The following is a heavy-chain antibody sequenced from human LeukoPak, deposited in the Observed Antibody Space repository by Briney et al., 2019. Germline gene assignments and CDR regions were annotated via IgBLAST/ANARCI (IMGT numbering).Heavy chain of an antibody. D-gene: IGHD6-6*01. CDR2: IYSSGNT. CDR3: ARDEGIAAQFDY. V-gene: IGHV4-59*01. Sequence: MASGTLSLTCTVSHDSFISYYWNWIRQPPGKGLEWIGYIYSSGNTDYNPALKSRVTMSMDTSRNQFSLKLRSVTAADTAIYYCARDEGIAAQFDYWGQGTLVTVSS. CDR1: HDSFISYY. J-gene: IGHJ4*02.